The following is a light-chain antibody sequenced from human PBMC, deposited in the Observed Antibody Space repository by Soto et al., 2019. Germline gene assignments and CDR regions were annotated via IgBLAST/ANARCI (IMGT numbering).Light chain of an antibody. V-gene: IGKV3-15*01. CDR3: QQYNNWPLT. CDR2: GAS. CDR1: QTVNSN. Sequence: EIVMTQSPATLSVSPGERATLSCRASQTVNSNLAWYQQKPGQAPRLLIYGASTRATDIPARFSGSGSGTEFTLGINSLQSEDVAVYYCQQYNNWPLTFGPGTKVDIK. J-gene: IGKJ3*01.